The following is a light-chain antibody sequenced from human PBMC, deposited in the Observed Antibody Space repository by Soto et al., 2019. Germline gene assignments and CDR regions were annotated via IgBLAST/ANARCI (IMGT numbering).Light chain of an antibody. CDR1: QSLLHGNGYNY. CDR2: LGS. J-gene: IGKJ4*01. Sequence: DIVMTQSPLSLPVTPGEPASISCRSSQSLLHGNGYNYLDWYLQKPGQSPQLLIYLGSNRASGVSDTXSGSGSGTDFTLKISRVEAEDVGVYYCMQALQTPLTFGGGTKVEIK. CDR3: MQALQTPLT. V-gene: IGKV2-28*01.